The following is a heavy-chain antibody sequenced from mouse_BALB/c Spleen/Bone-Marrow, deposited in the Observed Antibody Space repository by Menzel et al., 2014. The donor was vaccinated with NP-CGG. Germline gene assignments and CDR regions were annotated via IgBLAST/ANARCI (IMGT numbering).Heavy chain of an antibody. CDR2: ISYSGST. J-gene: IGHJ2*01. CDR3: ARYKGYYDHDGDYFDY. D-gene: IGHD2-4*01. V-gene: IGHV3-8*02. CDR1: GDSITSGY. Sequence: QLQQSGPSLAKPSQTLSLTCSVTGDSITSGYWNWIRKFPGNKLEYMGYISYSGSTYYNPSLKSRISITRDTSKNQYYLQLNSVTIEDTATYYCARYKGYYDHDGDYFDYWGQGTTLTVSS.